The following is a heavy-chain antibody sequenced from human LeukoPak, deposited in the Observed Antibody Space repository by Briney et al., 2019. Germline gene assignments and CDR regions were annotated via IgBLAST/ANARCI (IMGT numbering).Heavy chain of an antibody. Sequence: PSETLSLTCAVYGGSFSGYYWSWIRQPPGKGLEWIGEINHSGSTNYNPSLKSRVTISVGTSKNQFSLKLSSVTAADTAVYYCAKEGTASKPSDLDHWGQGILVTVSS. CDR3: AKEGTASKPSDLDH. CDR2: INHSGST. D-gene: IGHD1/OR15-1a*01. V-gene: IGHV4-34*01. J-gene: IGHJ4*02. CDR1: GGSFSGYY.